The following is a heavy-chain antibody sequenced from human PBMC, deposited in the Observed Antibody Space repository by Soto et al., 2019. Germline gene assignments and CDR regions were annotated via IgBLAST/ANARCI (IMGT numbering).Heavy chain of an antibody. V-gene: IGHV4-31*03. CDR2: ISYSGST. CDR1: GGSISSGGYY. D-gene: IGHD3-22*01. J-gene: IGHJ4*02. Sequence: QVQLQESGPGLVKPSQTLSLTCTVSGGSISSGGYYWSWIRQHPGKGLEWIGYISYSGSTYYNPSPKSRVTISVDTSKNQFSLKLSSVTDADTAVYYCAREDYDSSGYYSNFDYWGQGTLVTVSS. CDR3: AREDYDSSGYYSNFDY.